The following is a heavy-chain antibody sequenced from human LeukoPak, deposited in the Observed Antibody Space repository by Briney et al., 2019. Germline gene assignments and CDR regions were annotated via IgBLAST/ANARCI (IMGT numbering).Heavy chain of an antibody. V-gene: IGHV1-69*04. CDR3: ARDLRGKSRFDY. CDR1: GYTFTGYY. Sequence: GASVKVSCKASGYTFTGYYMHWVRQAPGQGLEWMGRIIPILGIANYAQKFQGRVTITADKSTSTAYMELSSLRSEDTAVYYCARDLRGKSRFDYWGQGTLVTVSS. CDR2: IIPILGIA. D-gene: IGHD2-15*01. J-gene: IGHJ4*02.